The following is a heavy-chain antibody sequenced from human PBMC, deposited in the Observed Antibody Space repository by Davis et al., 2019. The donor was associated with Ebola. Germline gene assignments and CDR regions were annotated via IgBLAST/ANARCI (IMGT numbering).Heavy chain of an antibody. CDR1: GFIFSDYY. V-gene: IGHV3-11*01. J-gene: IGHJ4*02. Sequence: SLKISCAASGFIFSDYYMCWLRQAPGRGLEWVSHISTSGSSIYDADSVKGRFTISRDNAKTSLYLQMNSLRAEDTAVYYCARNGGYFEIAFDYWGQGSLVTVSS. CDR3: ARNGGYFEIAFDY. CDR2: ISTSGSSI. D-gene: IGHD3-22*01.